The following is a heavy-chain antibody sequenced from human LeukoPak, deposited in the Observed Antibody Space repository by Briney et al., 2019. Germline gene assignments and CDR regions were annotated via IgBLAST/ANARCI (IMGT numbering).Heavy chain of an antibody. CDR3: AKDLLSSGWYSTGFDY. J-gene: IGHJ4*02. D-gene: IGHD6-19*01. CDR1: GFTFSSYA. CDR2: ISGSGGST. V-gene: IGHV3-23*01. Sequence: PGGSLRLSCAASGFTFSSYAMSWVRQAPGKGLEWVSAISGSGGSTYYADSVKGRFTISRDNSKNTLYLQMNSLRAEDTAVYYYAKDLLSSGWYSTGFDYWGQGTLVTVSS.